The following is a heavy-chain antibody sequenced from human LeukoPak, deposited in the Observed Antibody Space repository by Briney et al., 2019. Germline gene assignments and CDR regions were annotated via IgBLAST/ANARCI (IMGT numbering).Heavy chain of an antibody. V-gene: IGHV5-51*01. J-gene: IGHJ4*02. CDR1: GYSFTNYW. D-gene: IGHD6-13*01. Sequence: PGESLKISCKASGYSFTNYWIGWVCQIPGKGLEWMGIIYPDDSDARHSPSFQGQVTISADKSISTAYLQWSSLRASDTAMYFCARPDSSSWHFDYWGQGTLVTVSS. CDR3: ARPDSSSWHFDY. CDR2: IYPDDSDA.